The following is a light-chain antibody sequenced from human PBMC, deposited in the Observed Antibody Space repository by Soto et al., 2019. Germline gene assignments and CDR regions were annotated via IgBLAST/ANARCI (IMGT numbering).Light chain of an antibody. Sequence: RVMTQSPATLSVSPGERATLSCRASESVSSNLAWYQQRPGQAPRLVIYGASTRATGIPARFSGGGSGTEFTLTISSLQSEDFAVYYCQQYNSWPPITFGQGTRLEIK. CDR2: GAS. J-gene: IGKJ5*01. CDR3: QQYNSWPPIT. V-gene: IGKV3-15*01. CDR1: ESVSSN.